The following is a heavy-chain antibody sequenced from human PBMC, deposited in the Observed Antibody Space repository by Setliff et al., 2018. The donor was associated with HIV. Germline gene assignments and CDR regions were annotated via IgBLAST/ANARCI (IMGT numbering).Heavy chain of an antibody. V-gene: IGHV4-39*01. J-gene: IGHJ4*02. CDR3: ARGLSFYDPGGFDY. D-gene: IGHD3-22*01. CDR1: GGSISSSSYY. CDR2: IYYSGTT. Sequence: SETLSLTCTVSGGSISSSSYYWGWIRQPPGKGLEWIGRIYYSGTTYYNPSLKSRVTISIDTSKNQFSLKLTSVTAADTAVYYCARGLSFYDPGGFDYWGQGTLVTVSS.